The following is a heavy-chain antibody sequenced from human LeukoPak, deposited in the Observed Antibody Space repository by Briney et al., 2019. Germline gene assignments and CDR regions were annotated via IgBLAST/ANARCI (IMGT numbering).Heavy chain of an antibody. D-gene: IGHD6-13*01. CDR2: INHSGST. CDR3: ARVIADSYYYYGMDV. Sequence: PSETLSLTCAVYGGSFSGYYWSWIRQPPGKGLEWIGEINHSGSTNYNPSLKSRVTISVDTSKNQFSLKLSSVTAADTAVYYCARVIADSYYYYGMDVWGQGTTVTVSS. V-gene: IGHV4-34*01. CDR1: GGSFSGYY. J-gene: IGHJ6*02.